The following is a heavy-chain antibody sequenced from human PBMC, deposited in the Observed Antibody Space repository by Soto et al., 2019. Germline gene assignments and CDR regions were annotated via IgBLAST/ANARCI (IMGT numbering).Heavy chain of an antibody. D-gene: IGHD6-13*01. J-gene: IGHJ6*02. CDR1: GYSFTSYW. Sequence: ESLKISCKGSGYSFTSYWIGWARQMPGKGLEWMGIIYPGDSDTRYSPSFQGQVTISADKSISTAYLQWSSLKASDTAMYYCARNILPIAAAGAYYYYGMDVWGQGTTVTVSS. CDR3: ARNILPIAAAGAYYYYGMDV. V-gene: IGHV5-51*01. CDR2: IYPGDSDT.